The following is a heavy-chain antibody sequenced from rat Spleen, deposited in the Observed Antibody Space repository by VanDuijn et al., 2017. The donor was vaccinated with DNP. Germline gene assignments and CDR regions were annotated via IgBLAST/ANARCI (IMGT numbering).Heavy chain of an antibody. J-gene: IGHJ2*01. CDR1: GFTFSDYY. D-gene: IGHD3-2*01. V-gene: IGHV5-20*01. Sequence: EVQLVESGGGLVQPGRSLKLSCTASGFTFSDYYMAWVRQAPTKGLEWVAYIRFDGGTTYYPDSVKGRFTISRDNAKSSLYLQMNSLKSEDTATYYCARPETLYCIDYWGQGVMVTVSS. CDR3: ARPETLYCIDY. CDR2: IRFDGGTT.